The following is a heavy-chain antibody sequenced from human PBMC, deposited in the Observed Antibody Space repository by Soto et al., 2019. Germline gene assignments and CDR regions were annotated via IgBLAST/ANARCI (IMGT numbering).Heavy chain of an antibody. CDR1: GFTFSSSW. CDR2: INQDGSET. Sequence: GSLRLSCAFSGFTFSSSWMSWVRQTPEKGLEWVANINQDGSETYFLDSVRGRFTISRDNAKNSLYLQMNSLRAEDTAVYYCARELIVGPAEYFQHWGQGTLVTVS. J-gene: IGHJ1*01. CDR3: ARELIVGPAEYFQH. D-gene: IGHD1-26*01. V-gene: IGHV3-7*01.